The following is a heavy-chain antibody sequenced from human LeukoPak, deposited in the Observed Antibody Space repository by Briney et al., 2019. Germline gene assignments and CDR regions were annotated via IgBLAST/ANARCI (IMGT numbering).Heavy chain of an antibody. V-gene: IGHV3-74*01. J-gene: IGHJ4*02. CDR2: INSDGSST. CDR3: ARSARLMKGVVEVTALDD. CDR1: GFTFSSYW. D-gene: IGHD3-3*01. Sequence: GGSLRLSCAASGFTFSSYWMHWVRQASGKGLVWVSRINSDGSSTSYADSVKGRFTISRDNAKNTLYLQMNSLRAEDTAVYYCARSARLMKGVVEVTALDDWGQGTLVTVSS.